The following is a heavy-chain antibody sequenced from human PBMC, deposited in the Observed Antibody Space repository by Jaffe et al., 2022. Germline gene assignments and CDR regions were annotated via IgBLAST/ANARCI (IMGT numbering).Heavy chain of an antibody. D-gene: IGHD3-3*01. CDR2: ISWNSGSI. J-gene: IGHJ4*02. V-gene: IGHV3-9*01. Sequence: EVQLVESGGGLVQPGRSLRLSCAASGFTFDDYAMHWVRQAPGKGLEWVSGISWNSGSIGYADSVKGRFTISRDNAKNSLYLQMNSLRAEDTALYYCAKDLFLEWRSPGAVDYWGQGTLVTVSS. CDR1: GFTFDDYA. CDR3: AKDLFLEWRSPGAVDY.